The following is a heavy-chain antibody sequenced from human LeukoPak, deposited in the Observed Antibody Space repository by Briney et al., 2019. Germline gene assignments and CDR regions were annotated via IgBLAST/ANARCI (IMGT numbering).Heavy chain of an antibody. CDR3: AKEAGTTYLDY. Sequence: PGGSLRLSCAASGFTFDDYAMHWVRQAPGKGLEWVSSISWNSGSIGYADSVKGRFTISRDNAKNCLYLQMNSLRAEDTAVYYCAKEAGTTYLDYWGQGTLVTVSS. J-gene: IGHJ4*02. CDR1: GFTFDDYA. V-gene: IGHV3-9*01. D-gene: IGHD1-7*01. CDR2: ISWNSGSI.